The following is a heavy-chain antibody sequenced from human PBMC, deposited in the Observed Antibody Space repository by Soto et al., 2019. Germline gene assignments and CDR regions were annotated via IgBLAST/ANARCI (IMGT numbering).Heavy chain of an antibody. V-gene: IGHV4-39*01. CDR1: GGSISSSSYY. Sequence: SETLSLTCTVSGGSISSSSYYWGWIRQPPGKGLEWIGSIYYSGSTYYNPSLKSRVTISVDTSKNQFSLKLSSVTAADTAVYYCASWGREYTGYDYMDVWGKGTTVTVSS. CDR3: ASWGREYTGYDYMDV. CDR2: IYYSGST. J-gene: IGHJ6*03. D-gene: IGHD5-12*01.